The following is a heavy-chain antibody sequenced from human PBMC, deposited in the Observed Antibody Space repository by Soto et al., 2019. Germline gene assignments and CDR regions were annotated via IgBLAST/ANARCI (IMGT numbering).Heavy chain of an antibody. CDR3: ARRASGSYYDY. CDR1: GFTFSSFA. D-gene: IGHD1-26*01. J-gene: IGHJ4*02. Sequence: EVQLLESGGGLVQPGGSLGLSFAASGFTFSSFAMRWVRQAPVKGLEWVSAISGSGGSTYYADSVKGRFTISRDNSKYTLYLQMNSLRAEDPAVHYRARRASGSYYDYWGQGTLVTVSS. V-gene: IGHV3-23*01. CDR2: ISGSGGST.